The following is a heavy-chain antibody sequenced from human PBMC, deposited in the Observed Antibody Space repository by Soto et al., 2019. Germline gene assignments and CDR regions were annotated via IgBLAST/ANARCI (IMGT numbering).Heavy chain of an antibody. V-gene: IGHV4-39*01. CDR1: GGSISSSSYY. D-gene: IGHD1-26*01. CDR3: ARHGPGGSYSDY. CDR2: IYYSGST. Sequence: QLQLQESGPGLVKPSETLSLTCTVSGGSISSSSYYWGWIRQPTGKGLEWIGSIYYSGSTYYNPSLKSRVTISVYTSKNQFTLKLSSVTAADTAVYYCARHGPGGSYSDYWGQVTLVTVSS. J-gene: IGHJ4*02.